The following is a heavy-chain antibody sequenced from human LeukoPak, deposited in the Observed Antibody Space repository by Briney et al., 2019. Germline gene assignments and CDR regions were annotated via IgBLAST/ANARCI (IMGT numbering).Heavy chain of an antibody. V-gene: IGHV3-23*01. CDR2: ISVSGGST. CDR1: GFTFSSYA. CDR3: AKISGWPHGYFDY. J-gene: IGHJ4*02. Sequence: GGSLRLSCAASGFTFSSYAMSWVRQAPGKGLEWVSAISVSGGSTYYVASVKGRFTISRDNSKNTLYLQMTSLRAEDTAVYYCAKISGWPHGYFDYWGQGTLVTVSS. D-gene: IGHD6-19*01.